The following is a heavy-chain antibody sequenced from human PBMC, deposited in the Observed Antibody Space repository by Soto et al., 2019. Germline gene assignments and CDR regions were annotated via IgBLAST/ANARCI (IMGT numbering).Heavy chain of an antibody. Sequence: PVGSLRLSCAASGFTFSSYAVSWVRQAPGKGLEWVSAISGSGGSTYYADSVKGRFTISRDNSKNTLYLQMNSLRAEDTAVYYCAKGFIAAAGTEYFQHWGQGTLVTVSS. CDR3: AKGFIAAAGTEYFQH. D-gene: IGHD6-13*01. J-gene: IGHJ1*01. V-gene: IGHV3-23*01. CDR2: ISGSGGST. CDR1: GFTFSSYA.